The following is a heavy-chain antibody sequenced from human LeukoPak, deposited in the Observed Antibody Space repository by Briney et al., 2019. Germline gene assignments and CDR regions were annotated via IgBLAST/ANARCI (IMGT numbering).Heavy chain of an antibody. CDR1: GYTFTGYY. V-gene: IGHV1-2*06. CDR3: ARAWRISGSYSGFAY. Sequence: ASVNVSCKASGYTFTGYYMHWVRQAPGQGLEWMGRINPDSGGTNYAQKFQGRVTMTRDTSISTAYMELSRLRSDDTAVYYCARAWRISGSYSGFAYWGQGTLVTVSS. CDR2: INPDSGGT. D-gene: IGHD1-26*01. J-gene: IGHJ4*02.